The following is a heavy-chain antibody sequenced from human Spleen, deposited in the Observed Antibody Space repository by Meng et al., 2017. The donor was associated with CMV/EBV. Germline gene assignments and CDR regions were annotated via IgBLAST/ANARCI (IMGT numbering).Heavy chain of an antibody. D-gene: IGHD3-3*01. CDR1: NW. Sequence: NWWSGVRQPPGKGLEWIGEIYQSGSTNHSPSLKSRVTMSVDKPKNQFSLKLTSVTAADTAVYYCARATPDQAGITVLGVVRPNFFDLWGQGALVTVSS. V-gene: IGHV4-4*02. J-gene: IGHJ4*02. CDR3: ARATPDQAGITVLGVVRPNFFDL. CDR2: IYQSGST.